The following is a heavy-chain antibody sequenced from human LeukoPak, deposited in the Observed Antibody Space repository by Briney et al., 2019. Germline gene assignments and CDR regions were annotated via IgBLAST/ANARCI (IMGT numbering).Heavy chain of an antibody. D-gene: IGHD4-17*01. CDR1: GGSISSYY. Sequence: SVTLSLTCTVSGGSISSYYWSWIRQPPGKGLEWIGYIYYSGSTNYNPSLKSRVTISVDTSKNQFSLKLSSVTAADTAVYYCASTTVTTGGVDYWGQGTLVTVSS. CDR2: IYYSGST. J-gene: IGHJ4*02. V-gene: IGHV4-59*01. CDR3: ASTTVTTGGVDY.